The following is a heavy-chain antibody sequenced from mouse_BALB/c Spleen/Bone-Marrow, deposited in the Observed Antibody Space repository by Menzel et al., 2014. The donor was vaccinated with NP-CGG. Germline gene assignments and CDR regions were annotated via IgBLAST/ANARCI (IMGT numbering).Heavy chain of an antibody. D-gene: IGHD2-10*02. CDR1: GYTFTSYD. J-gene: IGHJ3*01. V-gene: IGHV1S56*01. Sequence: QVQLQQSGPELVKPGALVKISCKASGYTFTSYDIHWVKQRPGQGLEWIGWIYPGDGSTKYNEKFKGKATLTADKSSSTAYMQRNSLTSGNSAVYFCARGGVYGNSPCFAYWGQGTLVTVSA. CDR2: IYPGDGST. CDR3: ARGGVYGNSPCFAY.